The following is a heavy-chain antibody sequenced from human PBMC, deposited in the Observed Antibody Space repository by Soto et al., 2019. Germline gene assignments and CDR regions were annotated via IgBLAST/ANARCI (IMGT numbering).Heavy chain of an antibody. CDR3: AHIGHLPPTVVFST. V-gene: IGHV3-15*01. CDR2: VKSEAGGGTI. J-gene: IGHJ3*01. CDR1: GITFTYAW. D-gene: IGHD3-22*01. Sequence: EVQLVESGGGLVNPGGSLRLSCAASGITFTYAWMTWVRQAPGRGLEWVGRVKSEAGGGTIDYAAPVKGRFTISRVVSRSMLFLQMNSLKSEDTAFYYCAHIGHLPPTVVFSTWGQWTVVTVSS.